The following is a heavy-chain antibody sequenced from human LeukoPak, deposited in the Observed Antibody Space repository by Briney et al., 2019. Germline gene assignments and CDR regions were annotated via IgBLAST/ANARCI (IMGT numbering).Heavy chain of an antibody. J-gene: IGHJ2*01. CDR2: INHSGST. CDR3: ARRIGRPYWYFDL. CDR1: GGSFSGYY. D-gene: IGHD3/OR15-3a*01. Sequence: SETLSLTCAVYGGSFSGYYWSWIRQPPGKGLEWIGEINHSGSTNYNPSLKSRVTISVDTSKNQFSLKLSSVTAADTAVYYCARRIGRPYWYFDLWGRGTLVTVSS. V-gene: IGHV4-34*01.